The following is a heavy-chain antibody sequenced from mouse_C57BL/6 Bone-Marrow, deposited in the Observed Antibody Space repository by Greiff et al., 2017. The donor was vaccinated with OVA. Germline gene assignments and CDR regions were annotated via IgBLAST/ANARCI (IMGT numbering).Heavy chain of an antibody. CDR3: ARRLWYYGGYFDV. D-gene: IGHD2-1*01. V-gene: IGHV1-9*01. CDR2: ILPGSGST. J-gene: IGHJ1*03. Sequence: QVQLQQSGAELMKPGASVKLSCKATGYTFTGYWIEWVKQRPGHGLEWIGEILPGSGSTNYSEKFKGKATFTADTSSNTAYMQLSSLTTEDSAIYYCARRLWYYGGYFDVWGTGTTVTVSS. CDR1: GYTFTGYW.